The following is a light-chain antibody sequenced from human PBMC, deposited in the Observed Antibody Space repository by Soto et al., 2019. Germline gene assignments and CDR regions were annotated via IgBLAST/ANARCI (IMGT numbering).Light chain of an antibody. J-gene: IGKJ3*01. CDR1: QSVSTS. Sequence: PGERATLSCRASQSVSTSLAWYQQKPGQAPRLLIYDASNRATGIPARFSGSGSGTDFTLTISSLEPEDFAVYYCQQRSTWPQFTFGPGTKVDIK. CDR3: QQRSTWPQFT. V-gene: IGKV3-11*01. CDR2: DAS.